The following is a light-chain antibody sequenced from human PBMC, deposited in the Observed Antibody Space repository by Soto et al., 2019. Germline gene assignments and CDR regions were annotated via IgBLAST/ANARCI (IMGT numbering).Light chain of an antibody. CDR2: GAS. J-gene: IGKJ1*01. CDR3: QQYFEWPPMT. Sequence: PVERATLSCSASQSLYSDLAWYQQKPGQAPRLLIYGASARATGISARFSGSGSGTEFTLTISSLQSEDSAIYYCQQYFEWPPMTFGQGTKVDIK. V-gene: IGKV3-15*01. CDR1: QSLYSD.